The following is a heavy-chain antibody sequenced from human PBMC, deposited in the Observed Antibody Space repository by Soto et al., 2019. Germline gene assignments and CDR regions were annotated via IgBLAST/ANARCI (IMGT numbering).Heavy chain of an antibody. Sequence: QPGGSLRLSCAASGFTFSSYWMSWVRQAPGKGLEWVANIKQDGSERYHVDSVKGRFTISRDNAKNSLYLQMNSLRAEDTAVYYCARDQRGGSSMDVWGQGTTVTVSS. V-gene: IGHV3-7*01. CDR1: GFTFSSYW. CDR2: IKQDGSER. CDR3: ARDQRGGSSMDV. J-gene: IGHJ6*02.